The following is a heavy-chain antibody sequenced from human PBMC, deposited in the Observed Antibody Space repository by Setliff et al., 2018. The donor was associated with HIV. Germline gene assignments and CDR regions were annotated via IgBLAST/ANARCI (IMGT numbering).Heavy chain of an antibody. CDR2: INPDSGGT. CDR1: GYGFTDYY. Sequence: ASVKVSCKASGYGFTDYYIHWVRQAPGQGLEWMGWINPDSGGTKYAQRFQGRVTMTRDTSINTAYMELSRLISDDTALYFCARESLMITFGGGSWFDPWGQGTLVTVSS. D-gene: IGHD3-16*01. CDR3: ARESLMITFGGGSWFDP. V-gene: IGHV1-2*02. J-gene: IGHJ5*02.